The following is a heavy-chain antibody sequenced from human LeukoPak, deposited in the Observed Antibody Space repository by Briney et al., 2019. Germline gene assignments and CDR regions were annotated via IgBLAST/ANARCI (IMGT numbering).Heavy chain of an antibody. J-gene: IGHJ4*02. D-gene: IGHD3-10*01. CDR1: GFTVSSNY. CDR2: IYNSGTT. Sequence: GGSLRLSCAASGFTVSSNYMSCVRQAPGKGLEFVAVIYNSGTTKYADSVKGRFTITRNSSENTLYLQMNRLRAEDTAVYYCARGWELWDYWGQGTLVTVSS. V-gene: IGHV3-53*01. CDR3: ARGWELWDY.